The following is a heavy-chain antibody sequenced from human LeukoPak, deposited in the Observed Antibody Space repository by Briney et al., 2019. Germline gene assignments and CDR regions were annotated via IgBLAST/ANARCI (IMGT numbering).Heavy chain of an antibody. J-gene: IGHJ4*02. D-gene: IGHD5-12*01. CDR2: INQGGTT. CDR3: ARGRLFSGYRGNVGHEDFDY. V-gene: IGHV4-4*02. Sequence: SETLSLTCGVSGGSIDSTNYWTWIRQPPGKGLEWIGEINQGGTTNYNPSLRSRVTILIDTSRNQFSLRLSSVTAADTAVYYCARGRLFSGYRGNVGHEDFDYWGQGSLVTVSS. CDR1: GGSIDSTNY.